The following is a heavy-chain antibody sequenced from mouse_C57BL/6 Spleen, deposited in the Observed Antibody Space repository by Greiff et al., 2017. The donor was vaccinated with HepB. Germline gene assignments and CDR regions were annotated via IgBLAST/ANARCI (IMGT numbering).Heavy chain of an antibody. D-gene: IGHD3-2*02. J-gene: IGHJ4*01. CDR3: ARGLRLDAMDY. CDR2: INPYNGGT. Sequence: EVQLQQSGPVLVKPGASVKMSCKASGYTFTDYYMNWVKQSHGKSLEWIGVINPYNGGTSYNQKFKGKATLTVDKSSSTAYMELNSLTSEDSAVYYCARGLRLDAMDYWGQGTSVTVSS. CDR1: GYTFTDYY. V-gene: IGHV1-19*01.